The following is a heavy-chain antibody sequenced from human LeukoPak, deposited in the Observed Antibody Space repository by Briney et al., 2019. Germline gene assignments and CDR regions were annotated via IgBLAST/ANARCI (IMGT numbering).Heavy chain of an antibody. V-gene: IGHV4-30-4*08. CDR3: ASQYYYDSSGYYF. CDR1: GGSISSGDYY. J-gene: IGHJ4*02. D-gene: IGHD3-22*01. CDR2: IYYSGST. Sequence: PSETLSLTCTVSGGSISSGDYYWRWIRQPPGKGLEWIGYIYYSGSTYYNPSLKSRITISVDTSKNQFSLKLSSVTAADTAVYYCASQYYYDSSGYYFWGQGALVTVSS.